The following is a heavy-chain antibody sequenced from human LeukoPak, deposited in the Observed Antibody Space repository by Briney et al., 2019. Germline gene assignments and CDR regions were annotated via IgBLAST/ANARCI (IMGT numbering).Heavy chain of an antibody. CDR3: AKDIEAAAGTGAFDI. J-gene: IGHJ3*02. CDR1: GFTFDDYT. CDR2: ISWDGGST. D-gene: IGHD6-13*01. V-gene: IGHV3-43*01. Sequence: GGSLRLSCAASGFTFDDYTMHWVRQAPGKGLDWVSLISWDGGSTYYADSVKGRFTISRHNSKNSLYLQMNSLRTEDTALYYCAKDIEAAAGTGAFDIWGQGTMVTVSS.